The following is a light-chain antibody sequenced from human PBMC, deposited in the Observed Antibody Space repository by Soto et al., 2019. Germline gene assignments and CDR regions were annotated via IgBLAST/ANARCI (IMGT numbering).Light chain of an antibody. CDR2: GAS. V-gene: IGKV3-20*01. Sequence: EIVLTQSPGTLALSPWERATLSCRASQSLSNSELAWYQQKPGQAPRLLIYGASSRATGIPDRFSGSGSGTDFTLTISSLEPEDFAVYYCQQYGSSPPGTFGQGTRLEIK. J-gene: IGKJ5*01. CDR3: QQYGSSPPGT. CDR1: QSLSNSE.